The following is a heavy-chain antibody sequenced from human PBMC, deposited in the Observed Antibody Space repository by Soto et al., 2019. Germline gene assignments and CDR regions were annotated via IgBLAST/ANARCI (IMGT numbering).Heavy chain of an antibody. Sequence: SVKVSCKASGGTFSSYAISCVRQAPGQGLEWMGGIIPIFGTANYAQKFQGRVTITADESTSTAYMELSSLRSEDTAVYYCARFPSIYDSSGSWGQGTLVTVSS. J-gene: IGHJ5*02. CDR3: ARFPSIYDSSGS. CDR2: IIPIFGTA. D-gene: IGHD3-22*01. V-gene: IGHV1-69*13. CDR1: GGTFSSYA.